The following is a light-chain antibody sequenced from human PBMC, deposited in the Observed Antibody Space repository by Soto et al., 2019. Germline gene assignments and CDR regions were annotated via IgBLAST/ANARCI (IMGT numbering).Light chain of an antibody. Sequence: EIVLTQSPATLSLSPGERATLSCRASQSVSSSCLAWYQQKPGQAPRLLIYGASSRATGIPDRFSGSGSGTDFTLTISRLEPEDFAVYYCQQYGSSLTWTFGQGTKVDIK. CDR1: QSVSSSC. V-gene: IGKV3-20*01. CDR3: QQYGSSLTWT. CDR2: GAS. J-gene: IGKJ1*01.